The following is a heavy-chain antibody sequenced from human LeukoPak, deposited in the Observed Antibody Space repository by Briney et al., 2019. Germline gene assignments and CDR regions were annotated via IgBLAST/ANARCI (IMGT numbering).Heavy chain of an antibody. J-gene: IGHJ3*02. CDR2: IIPIFGTA. CDR1: GYTFTSYG. D-gene: IGHD2-2*01. V-gene: IGHV1-69*13. Sequence: SVKVSCKASGYTFTSYGISWVRQAPGQGLEWMGGIIPIFGTANYAQKFQGRVTITADESTSTAYMELSSLRSEDTAVYYCARGRYCSSTSCHYDAFDIWGQGTMVTVSS. CDR3: ARGRYCSSTSCHYDAFDI.